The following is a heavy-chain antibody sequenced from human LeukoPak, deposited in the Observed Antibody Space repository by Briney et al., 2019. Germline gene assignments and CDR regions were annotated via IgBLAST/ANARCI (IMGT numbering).Heavy chain of an antibody. CDR3: AKTLYPYSRSFNY. J-gene: IGHJ4*02. Sequence: RASVKISCKVSGYKFTELSMHWVRQAPGRGLEWLGGFDPEDGETKYAQRFQGRVTITRNTSISTAYMELSSLRSEDTAVYYCAKTLYPYSRSFNYWGQGTLVTVSS. V-gene: IGHV1-24*01. D-gene: IGHD6-13*01. CDR1: GYKFTELS. CDR2: FDPEDGET.